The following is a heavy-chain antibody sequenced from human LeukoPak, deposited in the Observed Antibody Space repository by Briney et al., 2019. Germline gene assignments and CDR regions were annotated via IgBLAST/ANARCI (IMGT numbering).Heavy chain of an antibody. CDR2: INPNSGGT. J-gene: IGHJ3*02. D-gene: IGHD3-10*01. V-gene: IGHV1-2*02. Sequence: AASVKVSCKASGYTFTGYYMHWVRQAPGQGLEWMGWINPNSGGTNYAQKFQGRVTMTRDTSISTAYMELSRLRSDDTAVYYCETMVRGVSYDAFDIWGQGTMVTDSS. CDR1: GYTFTGYY. CDR3: ETMVRGVSYDAFDI.